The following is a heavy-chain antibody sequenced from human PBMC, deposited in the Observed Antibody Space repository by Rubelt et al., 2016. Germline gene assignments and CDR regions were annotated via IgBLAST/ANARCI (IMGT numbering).Heavy chain of an antibody. CDR1: GGSFSGYY. CDR2: INHSGST. Sequence: QVQLQQWGAGLLKPSETLSLTCAVYGGSFSGYYWSWIRQPPGKGLEWIGEINHSGSTNYNPSLKSRCTISVDTSKNQFSLKLSSVTAADTAVYYCASGSSGYYYDAFDIWGQGTMVTVSS. D-gene: IGHD3-22*01. V-gene: IGHV4-34*01. CDR3: ASGSSGYYYDAFDI. J-gene: IGHJ3*02.